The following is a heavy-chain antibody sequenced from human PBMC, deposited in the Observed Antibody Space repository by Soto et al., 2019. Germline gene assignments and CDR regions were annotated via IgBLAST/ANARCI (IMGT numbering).Heavy chain of an antibody. D-gene: IGHD3-3*01. CDR3: AGGPPVLPFLEWLPGDWFDP. V-gene: IGHV3-11*04. CDR1: GFTFSDYY. J-gene: IGHJ5*02. Sequence: QVQLVESGGGLVKPGGSLRLSCAASGFTFSDYYMSWIRQAPGKGLEWVSYISSSGSTIYYADSVKGRFTISRDNAKNSLYLQINSLRAEDTAVYYCAGGPPVLPFLEWLPGDWFDPWGQGTLVTVSS. CDR2: ISSSGSTI.